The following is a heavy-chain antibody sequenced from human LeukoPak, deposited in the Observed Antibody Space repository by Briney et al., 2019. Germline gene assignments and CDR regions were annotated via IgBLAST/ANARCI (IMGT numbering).Heavy chain of an antibody. CDR3: AREVDYYDTSDYFPLGY. J-gene: IGHJ4*02. Sequence: WASVKVSCKASGYTFTGYYMHWVRQAPGQGLEWMGWINPNNGGTNYAQKFQGRVTMTRDTSISTAYMELSRLRSDDTAVYYCAREVDYYDTSDYFPLGYWGQGTLVTVSS. V-gene: IGHV1-2*02. D-gene: IGHD3-22*01. CDR1: GYTFTGYY. CDR2: INPNNGGT.